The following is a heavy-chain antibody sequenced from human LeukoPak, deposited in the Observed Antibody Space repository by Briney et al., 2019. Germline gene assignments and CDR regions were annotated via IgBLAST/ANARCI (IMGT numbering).Heavy chain of an antibody. V-gene: IGHV1-8*03. J-gene: IGHJ4*02. CDR3: ARSGTGYSSSWYSWFFDY. CDR1: GYTFTSYD. Sequence: ASVKVSCKASGYTFTSYDINWVRQATGEGLEWMGWMSPNSGNTGYAQKFQGRVTITRDTSLSTAYMELSSLRSEDTAVYYCARSGTGYSSSWYSWFFDYWGQGTLVTVSS. D-gene: IGHD6-13*01. CDR2: MSPNSGNT.